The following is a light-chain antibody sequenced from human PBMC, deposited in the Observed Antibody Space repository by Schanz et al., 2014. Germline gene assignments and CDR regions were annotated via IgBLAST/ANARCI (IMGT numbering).Light chain of an antibody. V-gene: IGLV2-14*01. CDR2: DVT. CDR1: SSDVGGYDY. J-gene: IGLJ2*01. Sequence: QSALTQPASVSGSPGQSITISCTGISSDVGGYDYVSWYQQHPGKDPKLMIYDVTYRPSGVSNRFSGSKSGNTASLTISGLLAEDEADYYCSSYRSSNTVVFGGGTKLTVL. CDR3: SSYRSSNTVV.